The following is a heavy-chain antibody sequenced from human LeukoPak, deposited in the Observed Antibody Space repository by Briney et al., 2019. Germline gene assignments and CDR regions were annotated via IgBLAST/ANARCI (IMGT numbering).Heavy chain of an antibody. Sequence: GGSLRLSCAASGFTFSSYSMNWVRQAPGKGLEWVSSISSSSSYIYYADSVKGRFTISRDNAKNSLYLQMNSLRAEDTAVYYCAREMYSSSWYRAFDIWGQGTMVTVSS. J-gene: IGHJ3*02. CDR1: GFTFSSYS. V-gene: IGHV3-21*01. D-gene: IGHD6-13*01. CDR3: AREMYSSSWYRAFDI. CDR2: ISSSSSYI.